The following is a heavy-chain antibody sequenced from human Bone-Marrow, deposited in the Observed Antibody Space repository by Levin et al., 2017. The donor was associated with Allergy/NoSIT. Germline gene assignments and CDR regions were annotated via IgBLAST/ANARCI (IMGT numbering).Heavy chain of an antibody. J-gene: IGHJ6*03. CDR1: GGSISSGRYY. Sequence: NSSETLSLTCSVSGGSISSGRYYFTWVRQSAGKGLEWIGRIYTTGSTNYNPSLESRVTISRDTFKKEVYLTLSSVTAADTAVYYCARDRLASLYYYSMDVWGRGTTVIVSS. CDR3: ARDRLASLYYYSMDV. CDR2: IYTTGST. V-gene: IGHV4-61*02.